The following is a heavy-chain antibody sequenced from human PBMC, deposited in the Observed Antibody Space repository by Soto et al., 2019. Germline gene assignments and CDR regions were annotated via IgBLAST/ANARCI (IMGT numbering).Heavy chain of an antibody. CDR2: ISAYNGNT. J-gene: IGHJ6*02. Sequence: QVQLVQSGAEVKKPGASVKVSCKASGYTFTSYGISWVRQAPGQGLEWMGWISAYNGNTNYAQKLQGRVTMTTDPSPSPAYMVLRSLRSDDTPVYYCARDPPTPRLPHDYYYFYGMDVWGQGTTVTVSS. V-gene: IGHV1-18*01. CDR1: GYTFTSYG. CDR3: ARDPPTPRLPHDYYYFYGMDV.